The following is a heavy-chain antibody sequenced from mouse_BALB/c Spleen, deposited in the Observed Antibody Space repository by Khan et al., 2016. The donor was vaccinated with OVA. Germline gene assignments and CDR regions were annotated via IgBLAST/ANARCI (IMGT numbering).Heavy chain of an antibody. Sequence: QVQLKESGAELARPGASVKMSCKASGYTFTTYTIHWVKQRPGQGLEWIGYIIPTNDCTNYNQKFKDRATLTADKSSSPASLQLSSLTSEDSAVYYCAIEGDYDRSDGGLDYWGQGTLVTVSA. CDR3: AIEGDYDRSDGGLDY. J-gene: IGHJ3*01. CDR1: GYTFTTYT. D-gene: IGHD2-14*01. CDR2: IIPTNDCT. V-gene: IGHV1-4*01.